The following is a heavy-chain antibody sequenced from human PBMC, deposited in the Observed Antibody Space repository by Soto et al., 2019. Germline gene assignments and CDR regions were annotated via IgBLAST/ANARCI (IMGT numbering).Heavy chain of an antibody. CDR3: ARDVVDTTILRTPDYLDY. CDR2: ISAYNGNT. CDR1: GYTFTSYG. J-gene: IGHJ4*02. Sequence: ASVKVSCKASGYTFTSYGISWVRQAPGQGLEGMGWISAYNGNTNYAQKLQGRVTMTTDTSTSTAYMELRSLRSDDTAVYYCARDVVDTTILRTPDYLDYWGQATLVTLS. V-gene: IGHV1-18*01. D-gene: IGHD1-1*01.